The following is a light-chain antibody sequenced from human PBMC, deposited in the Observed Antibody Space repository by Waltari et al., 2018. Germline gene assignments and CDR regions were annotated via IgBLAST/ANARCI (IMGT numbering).Light chain of an antibody. CDR1: RSDVGGFNY. Sequence: QSALSQPASVSGSPGPSITIPCTGARSDVGGFNYVSWYQQNPGKAPKLLIFEATKRPSGVSIRFSGSTSGNTASLTISGLQAEDEADYYCSSYASSNFLVFGGGTKVTVL. CDR2: EAT. V-gene: IGLV2-14*01. J-gene: IGLJ3*02. CDR3: SSYASSNFLV.